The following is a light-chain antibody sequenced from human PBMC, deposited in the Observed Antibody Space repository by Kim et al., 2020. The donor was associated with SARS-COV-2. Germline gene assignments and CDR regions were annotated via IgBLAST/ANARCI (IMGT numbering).Light chain of an antibody. CDR2: GAS. J-gene: IGKJ4*01. CDR1: QSVRSK. CDR3: QQYNVWPLS. Sequence: VSPGEGATLSCRASQSVRSKLAWYQQRPGQAPRLLFYGASTRATGVPARFSGSGSGTEFTLTISSLQSGDFAVYYCQQYNVWPLSFGGGTKVDIK. V-gene: IGKV3-15*01.